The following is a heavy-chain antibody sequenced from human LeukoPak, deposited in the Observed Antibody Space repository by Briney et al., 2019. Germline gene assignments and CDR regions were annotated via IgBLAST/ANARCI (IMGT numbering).Heavy chain of an antibody. CDR3: ARRSEFDNTHYHYFDY. Sequence: SETLSLTCTVSGGSIDSRSYYWDWIRQAPGKGLEWIGTIYHGGSTEYNPSLKSRVAIFVDTSKNQFSLILHSVAAADTAVYYCARRSEFDNTHYHYFDYWGQGALVTVSS. D-gene: IGHD2-15*01. CDR1: GGSIDSRSYY. CDR2: IYHGGST. V-gene: IGHV4-39*01. J-gene: IGHJ4*02.